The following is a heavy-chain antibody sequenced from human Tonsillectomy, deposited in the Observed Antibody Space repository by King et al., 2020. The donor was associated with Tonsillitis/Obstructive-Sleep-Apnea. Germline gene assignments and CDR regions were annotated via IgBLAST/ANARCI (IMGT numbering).Heavy chain of an antibody. CDR3: ARDDIVVVSGAIPSYFDY. Sequence: VQLQQWGAGLLKPSETLSLTCAVYGGSFSGYYCSWIRQPPGWGLEWMGEINHGGSTNYNHSLNSRVTISLETSKNQVSLKLCSVTAADTAVYYCARDDIVVVSGAIPSYFDYWGQGTLVTVTS. J-gene: IGHJ4*02. D-gene: IGHD2-2*01. V-gene: IGHV4-34*01. CDR1: GGSFSGYY. CDR2: INHGGST.